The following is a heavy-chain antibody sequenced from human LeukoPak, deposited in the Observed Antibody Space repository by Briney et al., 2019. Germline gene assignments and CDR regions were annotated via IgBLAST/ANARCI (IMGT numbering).Heavy chain of an antibody. Sequence: GGSLRLSCAASGFTFDDYAMHWVRQAPGKGLVWVSGVSFNSGSIGYADSVKGRFTISRDNAKKSLYLQMNSLRAEDTALYYCAKVPLIYDSSGNYFDYWGQGTLVTVSS. J-gene: IGHJ4*02. CDR2: VSFNSGSI. CDR3: AKVPLIYDSSGNYFDY. V-gene: IGHV3-9*01. CDR1: GFTFDDYA. D-gene: IGHD3-22*01.